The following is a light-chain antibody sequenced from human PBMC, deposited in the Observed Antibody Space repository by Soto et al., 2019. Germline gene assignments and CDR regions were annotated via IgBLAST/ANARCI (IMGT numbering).Light chain of an antibody. Sequence: EIVMTQSPATLSVSPGERATLSCRASQSVSSNLAWYQQKPGQAPRLLIYGASTRATGIPARFSGSGSGTEFTHAISSLQSEDFAVYYCQQYNNWPRSWTFGQGTKVDIK. CDR3: QQYNNWPRSWT. V-gene: IGKV3-15*01. J-gene: IGKJ1*01. CDR2: GAS. CDR1: QSVSSN.